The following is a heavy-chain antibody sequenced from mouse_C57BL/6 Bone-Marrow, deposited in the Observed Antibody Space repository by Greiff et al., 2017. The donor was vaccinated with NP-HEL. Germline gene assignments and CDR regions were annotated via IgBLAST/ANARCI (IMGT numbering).Heavy chain of an antibody. D-gene: IGHD6-1*01. CDR3: ARGPLFAY. CDR1: GYTFTSYG. J-gene: IGHJ3*01. V-gene: IGHV1-81*01. CDR2: IYPRSGNT. Sequence: QVQLQQSGAELARPGASVKLSCKASGYTFTSYGISWVKQRTGQGLEWIGEIYPRSGNTYYNEKFKGKATLTADKSSSTAYMELRSLTSADSAVYFCARGPLFAYWGQGTLVTVSA.